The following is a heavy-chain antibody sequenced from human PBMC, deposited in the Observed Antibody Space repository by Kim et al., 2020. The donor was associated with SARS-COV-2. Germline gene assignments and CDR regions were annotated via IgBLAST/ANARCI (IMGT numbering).Heavy chain of an antibody. CDR1: GYTFTSYA. V-gene: IGHV7-4-1*02. Sequence: ASVKVSCKASGYTFTSYAMNWVRQAPGQGLEWMGWINTNTGNPTYAQGFTGRFVFSLDTSVSTAYLQISSLKAEDTAVYYCARDKKEVARPGHDYWGQGTLVTVSS. J-gene: IGHJ4*02. CDR2: INTNTGNP. CDR3: ARDKKEVARPGHDY.